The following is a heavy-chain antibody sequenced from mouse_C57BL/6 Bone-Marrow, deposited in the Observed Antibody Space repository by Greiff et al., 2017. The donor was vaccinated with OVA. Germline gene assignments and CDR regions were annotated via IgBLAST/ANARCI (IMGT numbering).Heavy chain of an antibody. Sequence: EVQLQQSGPELVKPGASVKMSCKASGYTFTDYNMHWVKQSPGKSLEWIGYINPNNGGTSYNQKFKGKATLTVNKSSSTAYMELRSLTSEDAAVYYCARGEYDRVAYWGQGTLVTVSA. CDR1: GYTFTDYN. CDR3: ARGEYDRVAY. V-gene: IGHV1-22*01. J-gene: IGHJ3*01. D-gene: IGHD2-12*01. CDR2: INPNNGGT.